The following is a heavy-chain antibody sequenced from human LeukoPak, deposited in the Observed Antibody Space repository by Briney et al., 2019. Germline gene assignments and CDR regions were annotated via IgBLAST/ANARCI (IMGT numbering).Heavy chain of an antibody. Sequence: GGSLRLSCAASGFTFSAYGMTWVRQAPGKGLEWVSHISDRGDNTYYADSVKGRFTISRDNSKNTLYLQMNSLSADDTAVYYCAKDKQQLPLGWGQGTLVTVSS. CDR1: GFTFSAYG. CDR2: ISDRGDNT. D-gene: IGHD6-13*01. V-gene: IGHV3-23*01. CDR3: AKDKQQLPLG. J-gene: IGHJ4*02.